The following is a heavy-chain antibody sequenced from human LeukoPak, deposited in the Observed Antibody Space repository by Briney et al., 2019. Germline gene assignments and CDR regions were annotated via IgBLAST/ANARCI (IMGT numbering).Heavy chain of an antibody. Sequence: SQTLSLTCAVSGGSISSGGYSWSWIRQPPGKGLEWIGYIYYSGSTYYNPSLKSRVTISVDTSQNQFSLRLSSVTAADTAVYYCARDKLRYYDSGAYEGYYFDYWGQGTLVTVSS. CDR2: IYYSGST. CDR1: GGSISSGGYS. CDR3: ARDKLRYYDSGAYEGYYFDY. V-gene: IGHV4-31*11. J-gene: IGHJ4*02. D-gene: IGHD3-22*01.